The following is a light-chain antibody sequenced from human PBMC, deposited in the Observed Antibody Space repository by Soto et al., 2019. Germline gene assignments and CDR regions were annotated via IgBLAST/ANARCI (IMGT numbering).Light chain of an antibody. Sequence: EIVLTQSPATLSLSPGERATLSCWASQSISSSLAWYQQKPGQAPRLLIYDASSRATGLPARFSGSGSGTDFTLTIGSLEPEDFAVYYCQQRSEWPRTFGQGTKVDIK. CDR1: QSISSS. CDR3: QQRSEWPRT. V-gene: IGKV3-11*01. CDR2: DAS. J-gene: IGKJ1*01.